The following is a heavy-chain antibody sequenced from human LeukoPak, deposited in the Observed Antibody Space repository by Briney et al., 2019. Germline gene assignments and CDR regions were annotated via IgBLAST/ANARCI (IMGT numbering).Heavy chain of an antibody. J-gene: IGHJ4*02. V-gene: IGHV3-23*01. Sequence: GGSLRLSCAVSGFTFSSYSMSWVRQAPGKGLEWVSAISGSGANTYCADSVTGRFTISRDNSKNTLYLQLNSLRAEDTAIYHCAKHSSSWYWIYDYWGQGTLVTVSS. CDR3: AKHSSSWYWIYDY. CDR2: ISGSGANT. D-gene: IGHD6-13*01. CDR1: GFTFSSYS.